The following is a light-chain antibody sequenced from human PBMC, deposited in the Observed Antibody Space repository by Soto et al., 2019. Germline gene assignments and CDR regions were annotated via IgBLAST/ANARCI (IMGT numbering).Light chain of an antibody. J-gene: IGKJ5*01. Sequence: DIVMTQYPLSLPVTPGEPASISCRSSQSLLHSNGYNYLDWYLQKPGQSPQLLIYLGSNRASGVPDRFSGSGSGTDSTLKISRVEAEDVGVYYCMQALQTPITFGQGTRLEIK. V-gene: IGKV2-28*01. CDR2: LGS. CDR1: QSLLHSNGYNY. CDR3: MQALQTPIT.